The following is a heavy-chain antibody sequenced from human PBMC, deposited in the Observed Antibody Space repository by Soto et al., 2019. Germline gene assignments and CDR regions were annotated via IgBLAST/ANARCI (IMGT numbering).Heavy chain of an antibody. CDR3: ASGRGGWYFDN. CDR2: INAGTGQT. V-gene: IGHV1-3*01. Sequence: QVQLVQSGAEMKKPGASVKVSCKASGYSFSRYAVHWVRQAPGQRLEWMGWINAGTGQTKNSQTFQGRVTFTRDTSARTAYMELTSLRSDDTAVYYCASGRGGWYFDNGGQGTLVTVSS. D-gene: IGHD6-19*01. J-gene: IGHJ4*02. CDR1: GYSFSRYA.